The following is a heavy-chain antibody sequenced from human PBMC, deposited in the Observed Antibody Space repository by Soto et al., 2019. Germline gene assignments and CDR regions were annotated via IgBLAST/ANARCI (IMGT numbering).Heavy chain of an antibody. CDR1: GDSIASNTYF. D-gene: IGHD3-9*01. CDR2: IYYSGST. V-gene: IGHV4-39*01. CDR3: ARHFSVDHFDY. J-gene: IGHJ4*02. Sequence: SETLSLTCTITGDSIASNTYFWAWIRQPPGKGLEWIGSIYYSGSTYHNPSLKSRVTISVDRSNNQFSLKLTSLTAADTAVYYCARHFSVDHFDYWGQGALVTVS.